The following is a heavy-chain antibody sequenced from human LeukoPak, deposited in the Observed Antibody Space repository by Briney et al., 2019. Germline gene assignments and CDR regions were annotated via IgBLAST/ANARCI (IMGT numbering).Heavy chain of an antibody. J-gene: IGHJ4*02. Sequence: GGSLRLSCAASGFTFSSYEMNWVRQAPGKGLEWVSYISSSGSTIYYADSVKGRFTISRDNAKNSLYLQMNSLRAEDTAVYYCAKGHLPKHIVVVPAAPRGWDYWGQGTLVTVSS. CDR3: AKGHLPKHIVVVPAAPRGWDY. V-gene: IGHV3-48*03. CDR2: ISSSGSTI. D-gene: IGHD2-2*01. CDR1: GFTFSSYE.